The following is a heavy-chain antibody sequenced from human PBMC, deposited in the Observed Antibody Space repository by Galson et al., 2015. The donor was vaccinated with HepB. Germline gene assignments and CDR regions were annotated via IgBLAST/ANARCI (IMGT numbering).Heavy chain of an antibody. CDR3: AKGIWGFAMFDALDI. V-gene: IGHV3-23*01. D-gene: IGHD3-16*01. CDR2: VSGSGVHT. J-gene: IGHJ3*02. Sequence: SLRLSCAASGLTYSDSSMTWVRQAPGQGLEWVSVVSGSGVHTFYADSVKGRVTVPRDPSQNIFYLQMNSLRADDTALYYCAKGIWGFAMFDALDIWGQGTMVTVSS. CDR1: GLTYSDSS.